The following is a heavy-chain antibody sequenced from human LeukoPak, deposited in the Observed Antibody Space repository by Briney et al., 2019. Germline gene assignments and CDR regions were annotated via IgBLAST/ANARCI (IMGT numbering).Heavy chain of an antibody. CDR1: GYTSTSYY. CDR2: ISYDGSNK. Sequence: SCKASGYTSTSYYMHWVRQAPGKGLEWVGHISYDGSNKYYADSVKGRFTISRDNSKNTLHLQMNSLRADDTAVYYCARVATYYDILTGLDYWGQGTLVTVSS. V-gene: IGHV3-30*03. J-gene: IGHJ4*02. CDR3: ARVATYYDILTGLDY. D-gene: IGHD3-9*01.